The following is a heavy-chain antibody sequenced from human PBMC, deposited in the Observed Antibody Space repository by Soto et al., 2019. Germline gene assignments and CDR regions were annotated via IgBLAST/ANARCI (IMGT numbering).Heavy chain of an antibody. V-gene: IGHV3-48*02. CDR2: ISSSSSTI. CDR3: AREGMTTVTTSAWGYYYYGMDV. D-gene: IGHD4-17*01. Sequence: EVQLVESGGGLVQPGGSLRLSCAASGFTFSSYSMNWVRQAPGRGLEWVSYISSSSSTIYYADSVKGRFTISRDNAKNSLYLQMNSLRDEDTAVYYWAREGMTTVTTSAWGYYYYGMDVWGQGTTVTVSS. CDR1: GFTFSSYS. J-gene: IGHJ6*02.